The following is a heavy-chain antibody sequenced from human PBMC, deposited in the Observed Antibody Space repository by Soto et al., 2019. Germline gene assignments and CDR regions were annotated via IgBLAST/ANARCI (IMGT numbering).Heavy chain of an antibody. CDR1: GYTFTSYG. CDR2: ISAYNGNT. CDR3: ARDDDFWSGHPRYNNSYYYYGMDV. D-gene: IGHD3-3*01. J-gene: IGHJ6*02. Sequence: ASVKVSCKASGYTFTSYGISWVRQAPGQGLEWMGWISAYNGNTNYAQKLQGRVTMTTDTSTSTAYMELRSLRSDDTAVYYCARDDDFWSGHPRYNNSYYYYGMDVWGQGTTVTVSS. V-gene: IGHV1-18*01.